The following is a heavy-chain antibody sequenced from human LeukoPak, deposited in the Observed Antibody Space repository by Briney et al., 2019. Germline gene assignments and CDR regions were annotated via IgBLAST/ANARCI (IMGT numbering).Heavy chain of an antibody. J-gene: IGHJ4*02. V-gene: IGHV4-59*01. D-gene: IGHD6-19*01. CDR3: ARAFSSGWYPYSIGGLWFDY. Sequence: SETLSLTCTVSGGSISSYYWSWSWQPPGKGLERIGYVYYTGSTNYNPSLNTRVLISVDTSKNQFSLKLSSVAAADTAVYYCARAFSSGWYPYSIGGLWFDYWGRGTLVTVSS. CDR2: VYYTGST. CDR1: GGSISSYY.